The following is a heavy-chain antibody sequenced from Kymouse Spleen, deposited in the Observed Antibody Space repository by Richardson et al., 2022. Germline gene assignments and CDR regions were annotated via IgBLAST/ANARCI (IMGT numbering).Heavy chain of an antibody. Sequence: QLQLQESGPGLVKPSETLSLTCTVSGGSISSSSYYWGWIRQPPGKGLEWIGSIYYSGSTYYNPSLKSRVTISVDTSKNQFSLKLSSVTAADTAVYYCARGYGSGSYYKNSYYYYYGMDVWGQGTTVTVSS. D-gene: IGHD3-10*01. CDR2: IYYSGST. CDR1: GGSISSSSYY. CDR3: ARGYGSGSYYKNSYYYYYGMDV. J-gene: IGHJ6*02. V-gene: IGHV4-39*01.